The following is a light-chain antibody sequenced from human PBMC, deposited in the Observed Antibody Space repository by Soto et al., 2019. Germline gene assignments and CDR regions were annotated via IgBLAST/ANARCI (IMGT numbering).Light chain of an antibody. V-gene: IGLV2-14*01. CDR3: NSYASSSARV. CDR1: SSDVGAFNY. CDR2: EVT. Sequence: QSALTQPASVSGSPGQSITISCTGTSSDVGAFNYVSWYQQYPGKAPKLIIYEVTNRPSEVSNRFSGSKSGNTASLTISGLQAEDEADYYCNSYASSSARVFGGGTKLTVL. J-gene: IGLJ3*02.